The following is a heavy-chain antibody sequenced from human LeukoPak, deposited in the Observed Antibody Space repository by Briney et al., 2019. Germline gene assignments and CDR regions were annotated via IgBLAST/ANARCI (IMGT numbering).Heavy chain of an antibody. CDR2: IRYDGSNK. J-gene: IGHJ5*02. CDR1: GFIFSSYC. CDR3: AKNSMVRAYNWFDP. D-gene: IGHD3-10*01. V-gene: IGHV3-30*02. Sequence: GRSLSPSCAASGFIFSSYCIHWVRQAPDKGLEWVAFIRYDGSNKYYADSVKGRFTISRDNSKNTLYLQMNSLRAEDTAVYYCAKNSMVRAYNWFDPWGQGTLVTVSS.